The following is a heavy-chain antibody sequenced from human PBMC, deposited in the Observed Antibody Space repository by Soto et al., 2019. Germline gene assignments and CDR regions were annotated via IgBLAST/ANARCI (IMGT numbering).Heavy chain of an antibody. D-gene: IGHD6-19*01. CDR3: ARAVAGTNWFDP. V-gene: IGHV1-18*04. Sequence: XSVKVSCKASGYPFTSYGIIWVRQAPGQGLEWMGWISAYNGNTNYAQKLQGRVTMTTDTSTSTAYMELRSLRSDDTAVYYCARAVAGTNWFDPWGQGTLVTVSS. CDR1: GYPFTSYG. J-gene: IGHJ5*02. CDR2: ISAYNGNT.